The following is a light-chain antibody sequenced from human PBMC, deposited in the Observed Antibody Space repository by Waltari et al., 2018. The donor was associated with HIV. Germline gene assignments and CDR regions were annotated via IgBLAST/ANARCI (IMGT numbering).Light chain of an antibody. CDR3: QQYKTDPT. V-gene: IGKV1-5*03. J-gene: IGKJ5*01. CDR1: QNINNW. CDR2: QAS. Sequence: DIHMTQSPSTLSAFVGDSVFINCRASQNINNWLAWYQQKPGKPPKLLIRQASVLEGGVSSRFSGSGCGTEFTLIIDSLEPDDFATYYCQQYKTDPTFGPGTRLEMK.